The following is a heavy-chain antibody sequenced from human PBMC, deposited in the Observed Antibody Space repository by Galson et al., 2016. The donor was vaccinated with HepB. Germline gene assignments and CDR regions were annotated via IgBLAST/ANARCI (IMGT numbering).Heavy chain of an antibody. CDR2: IYWDDDQ. Sequence: PALVKPTQTLTLTCTFSGFSLTTSGVSVGWIRQTPRKALEWLALIYWDDDQRYSPSLKSRLTITKDTSKNQVVLTMTNMDPEDTATYYCIHTLGGIGDTTLLDLWGEGGVVTVSS. V-gene: IGHV2-5*02. D-gene: IGHD3-16*01. CDR1: GFSLTTSGVS. J-gene: IGHJ5*02. CDR3: IHTLGGIGDTTLLDL.